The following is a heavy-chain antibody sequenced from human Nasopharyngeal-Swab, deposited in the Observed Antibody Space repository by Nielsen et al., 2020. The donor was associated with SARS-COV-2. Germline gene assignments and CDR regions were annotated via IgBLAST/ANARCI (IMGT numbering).Heavy chain of an antibody. J-gene: IGHJ4*02. CDR2: MNPNSVNT. V-gene: IGHV1-8*01. Sequence: APVKVSCKASGYTFTSYAINWVRQATGQGLEWMGWMNPNSVNTCYAQKFQGRVTMTRNTSISTAYMELSSLRSEDTAVYYCARGRRGIVGATVYYFDYWGQGTLVTVSS. D-gene: IGHD1-26*01. CDR3: ARGRRGIVGATVYYFDY. CDR1: GYTFTSYA.